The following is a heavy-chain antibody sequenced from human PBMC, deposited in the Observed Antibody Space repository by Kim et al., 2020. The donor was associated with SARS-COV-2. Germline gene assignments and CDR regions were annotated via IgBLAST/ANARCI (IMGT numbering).Heavy chain of an antibody. V-gene: IGHV3-23*01. CDR1: GFTFSSYA. J-gene: IGHJ4*02. CDR2: ISGSGGST. CDR3: AKVIPSYRYSGSSYFDY. Sequence: GASLRLSCAASGFTFSSYAMSWVRQAPGKGLEWVSAISGSGGSTYYADSVKGRFTISRDNSKNTLYLQMNSLRAEDTAVYYCAKVIPSYRYSGSSYFDYWGQGTLVTVPS. D-gene: IGHD1-26*01.